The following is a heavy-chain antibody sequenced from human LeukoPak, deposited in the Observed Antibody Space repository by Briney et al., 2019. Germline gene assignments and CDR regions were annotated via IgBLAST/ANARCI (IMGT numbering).Heavy chain of an antibody. CDR1: GGSISSGGSGGYY. CDR3: ARDRGDYLDY. CDR2: IYYSGST. Sequence: SETLSLTCTVSGGSISSGGSGGYYWSWIRQHPGKGLEWIGHIYYSGSTNYNPSLNSRVTISVDTSKNQFSLKLSSVTAADTAVYYCARDRGDYLDYWGQGTLVTVSS. V-gene: IGHV4-31*03. J-gene: IGHJ4*02. D-gene: IGHD3-10*01.